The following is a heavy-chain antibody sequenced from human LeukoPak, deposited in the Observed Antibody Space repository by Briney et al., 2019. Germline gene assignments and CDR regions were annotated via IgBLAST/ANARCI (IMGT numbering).Heavy chain of an antibody. CDR1: GGSISSYY. Sequence: SETLSLTCTVSGGSISSYYWSWIRQPPGKGLEWIGYIYTSGSTNYNPSLKSRVTMSVDTSKNQFSLKLSSVTAADTAVYYCARDQRPYYGSGSYDYWGQGTLVTVSS. D-gene: IGHD3-10*01. J-gene: IGHJ4*02. CDR2: IYTSGST. CDR3: ARDQRPYYGSGSYDY. V-gene: IGHV4-4*08.